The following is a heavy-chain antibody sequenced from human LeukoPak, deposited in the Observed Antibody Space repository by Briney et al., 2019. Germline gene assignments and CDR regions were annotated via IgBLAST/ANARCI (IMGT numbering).Heavy chain of an antibody. CDR3: ARDTAMAFDY. V-gene: IGHV3-30-3*01. Sequence: HPGGSLRLSCAASGFTFSSYAMHWVRQAPGKGLEWVAVISYDGSNKYYADSVKGRFTISRDNSKNTLYLQMNSLRAEDTAVYYCARDTAMAFDYWGQGTLVTVSS. J-gene: IGHJ4*02. CDR1: GFTFSSYA. D-gene: IGHD5-18*01. CDR2: ISYDGSNK.